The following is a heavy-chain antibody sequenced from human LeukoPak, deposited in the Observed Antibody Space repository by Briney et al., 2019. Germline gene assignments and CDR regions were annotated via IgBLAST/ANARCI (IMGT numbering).Heavy chain of an antibody. Sequence: PGGSLRLSCAASGFTFSSYAMDWGPQAPGKGLERVAVISYDGGNKYHADSVKARFTISRDNSKNTLYLQMSSLRAENTTVYYCARDRAAAEYIDSWGQGTLVTVSS. CDR3: ARDRAAAEYIDS. CDR1: GFTFSSYA. V-gene: IGHV3-30*15. CDR2: ISYDGGNK. D-gene: IGHD6-13*01. J-gene: IGHJ4*02.